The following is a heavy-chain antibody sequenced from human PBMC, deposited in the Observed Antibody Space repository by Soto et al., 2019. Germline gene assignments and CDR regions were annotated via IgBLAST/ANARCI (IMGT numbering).Heavy chain of an antibody. V-gene: IGHV4-4*07. D-gene: IGHD6-19*01. CDR1: GGSIRGYY. J-gene: IGHJ6*02. Sequence: TSETLSLTCTVSGGSIRGYYWSWIRQPAGKGLERIGRIYTSGSTNYNPSLKSRVTMSVDTSKNQFSLKLSSVTAADTAVYYCARDRAVAGTRDYYYGMDVWGQGTTVTVSS. CDR2: IYTSGST. CDR3: ARDRAVAGTRDYYYGMDV.